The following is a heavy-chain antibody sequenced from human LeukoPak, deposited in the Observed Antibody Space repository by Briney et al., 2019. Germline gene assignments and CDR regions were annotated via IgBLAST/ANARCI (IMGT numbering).Heavy chain of an antibody. CDR2: IRGSGGST. CDR1: GFTFSSYA. CDR3: AKSPSSSWYYFDY. Sequence: GGSLRLSCAASGFTFSSYAMSWVRQAPGKGLEWVSGIRGSGGSTYYADSVKGRSTISRDNSKNTLYLQMSSLRAEDTAVYYCAKSPSSSWYYFDYWGQGTLVTVSS. J-gene: IGHJ4*02. V-gene: IGHV3-23*01. D-gene: IGHD6-13*01.